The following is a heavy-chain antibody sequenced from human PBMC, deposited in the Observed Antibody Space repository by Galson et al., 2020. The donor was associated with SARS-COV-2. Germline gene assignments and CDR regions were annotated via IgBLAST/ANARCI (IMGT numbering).Heavy chain of an antibody. CDR3: ARGMFSTGWSSNWFGP. Sequence: SETLSLTCSVSGDPISIGDYYWTWIRQPAGKGLEWIGRVYGTGTTNYNPSLKGRVTISVDTSKNLFSLKLRSVTAADTAVYFCARGMFSTGWSSNWFGPWCQGTLVTVSS. CDR1: GDPISIGDYY. V-gene: IGHV4-61*02. J-gene: IGHJ5*02. D-gene: IGHD6-19*01. CDR2: VYGTGTT.